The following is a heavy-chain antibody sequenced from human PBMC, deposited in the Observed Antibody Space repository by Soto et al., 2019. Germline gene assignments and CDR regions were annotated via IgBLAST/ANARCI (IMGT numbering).Heavy chain of an antibody. V-gene: IGHV2-5*02. CDR3: AHSLIPNWGSRGAFDY. Sequence: QITLKESGPTLVKPTQTLTLTCTFSGFSLSTSGVGVGWIRQPPGKALEWLALIYWDDDKRYSPSLKSRLTITNATSKTQVVLTMTIMDPVDTATYYCAHSLIPNWGSRGAFDYWGQGTLVTVSS. D-gene: IGHD7-27*01. CDR1: GFSLSTSGVG. J-gene: IGHJ4*02. CDR2: IYWDDDK.